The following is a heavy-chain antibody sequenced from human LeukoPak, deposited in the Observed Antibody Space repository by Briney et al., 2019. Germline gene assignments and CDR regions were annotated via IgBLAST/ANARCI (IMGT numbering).Heavy chain of an antibody. CDR3: GKKVFSGWYGAFDI. CDR2: IAMDGSNK. V-gene: IGHV3-30*18. D-gene: IGHD6-19*01. Sequence: GRSLRLSCAGSGFTFSNYGMHWVRQAPDKGLEWVAVIAMDGSNKYYADSVKGRFTISRDNSKNTLYLQMNSLRAEDTAVYYCGKKVFSGWYGAFDIWGQGTMVTVSS. J-gene: IGHJ3*02. CDR1: GFTFSNYG.